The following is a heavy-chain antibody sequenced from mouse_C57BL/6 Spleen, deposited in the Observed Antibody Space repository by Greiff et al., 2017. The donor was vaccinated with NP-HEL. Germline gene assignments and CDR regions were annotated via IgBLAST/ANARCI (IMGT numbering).Heavy chain of an antibody. V-gene: IGHV1-9*01. D-gene: IGHD4-1*01. J-gene: IGHJ4*01. CDR2: ILPGSGST. CDR3: ARVHWTYYAMDY. CDR1: GYTFTSYW. Sequence: QVQLQQPGAELVKPGASVKLSCKASGYTFTSYWMQWVKQRPGHGLEWIGEILPGSGSTNYNEKFKGKATFTADTSSNTAYMQLSSLTTEDSAIYYCARVHWTYYAMDYWGQGTSVTVSS.